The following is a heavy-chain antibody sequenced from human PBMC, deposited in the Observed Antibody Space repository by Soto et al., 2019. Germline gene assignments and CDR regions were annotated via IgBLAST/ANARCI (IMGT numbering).Heavy chain of an antibody. CDR3: ARDSLNSGYDHKSSSGWPDPFDY. Sequence: SVKVSCKASGGTFSSYAISWVRQAPGQGLEWMGGTIPIFGTANYAQKFQGRVTITADKSTSTAYMELSSLRSEDTAVYYCARDSLNSGYDHKSSSGWPDPFDYWGQGTLVTVSS. V-gene: IGHV1-69*06. J-gene: IGHJ4*02. D-gene: IGHD5-12*01. CDR2: TIPIFGTA. CDR1: GGTFSSYA.